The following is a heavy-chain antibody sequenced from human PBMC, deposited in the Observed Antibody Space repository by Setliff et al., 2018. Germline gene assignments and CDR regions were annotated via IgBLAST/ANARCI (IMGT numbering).Heavy chain of an antibody. CDR3: ARVRPCGVDCSTGVGGPYYFDH. CDR1: GGTFSSFA. D-gene: IGHD2-21*02. J-gene: IGHJ4*02. V-gene: IGHV1-69*05. Sequence: SVKVSCKASGGTFSSFAVSWVRQAPGQGLEWMGGAIPVFGTTDYAQKFQGRVTMTRDTSISTAYMELSSLGSDDTAVYYCARVRPCGVDCSTGVGGPYYFDHWGQGTLVTVSS. CDR2: AIPVFGTT.